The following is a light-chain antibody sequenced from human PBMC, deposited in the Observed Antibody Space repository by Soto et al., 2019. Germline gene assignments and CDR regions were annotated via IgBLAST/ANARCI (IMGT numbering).Light chain of an antibody. CDR2: DAS. CDR1: QSVSSY. V-gene: IGKV3-20*01. J-gene: IGKJ5*01. Sequence: EIVLTQSPATLSVSPGERATLSCRASQSVSSYLSWYHQRPCQAPRLLIYDASSRATGIPDRFSGSGSGTDFTLTISRLEPEDFAVYYCQQYGSSPPITFGQGTRLEIK. CDR3: QQYGSSPPIT.